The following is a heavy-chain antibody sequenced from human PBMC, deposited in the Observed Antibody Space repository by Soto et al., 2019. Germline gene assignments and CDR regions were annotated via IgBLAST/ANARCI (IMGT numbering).Heavy chain of an antibody. V-gene: IGHV1-2*02. CDR1: GYTFTVYY. CDR3: ARDLAKGGGSAGFDY. Sequence: QVQLVQSGAEVKKPGASVNVSCKASGYTFTVYYMHWVRQAPGQGLEWMGWINPKSGGTMYPQKFQGRVTMTWDTSNRTAYMALTRLRSDDTAVYYCARDLAKGGGSAGFDYWGQGTLVTVSS. CDR2: INPKSGGT. D-gene: IGHD1-26*01. J-gene: IGHJ4*02.